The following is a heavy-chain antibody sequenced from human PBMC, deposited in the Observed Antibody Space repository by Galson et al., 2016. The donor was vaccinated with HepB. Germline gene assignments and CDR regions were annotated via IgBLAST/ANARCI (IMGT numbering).Heavy chain of an antibody. Sequence: SLRLSCAASGFSFSNSGMSWVRQAPGRGLEWVSGRTRSGDATHYADFVKGRFTISRDNSKNTLYLYMNNLTAGDTAIYYCGKHGGFDYWGQGALVTVSS. CDR3: GKHGGFDY. D-gene: IGHD3-16*01. CDR2: RTRSGDAT. CDR1: GFSFSNSG. J-gene: IGHJ4*02. V-gene: IGHV3-23*01.